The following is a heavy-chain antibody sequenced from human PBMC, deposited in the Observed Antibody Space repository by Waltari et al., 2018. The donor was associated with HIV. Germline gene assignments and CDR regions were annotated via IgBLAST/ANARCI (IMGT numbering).Heavy chain of an antibody. CDR2: ISHSGST. CDR3: ATYSDFWSGYSERHSYEYGINV. D-gene: IGHD3-3*01. Sequence: QVQLQQSGPGLVKPSETLSLTCTVFGGPISNYYWSWIRQPPGKGLEWIGYISHSGSTYYNPSLKSRVTISVDTSKNQFSLKLNSVTAADTAVYYCATYSDFWSGYSERHSYEYGINVWGQGTTVTVSS. V-gene: IGHV4-59*04. J-gene: IGHJ6*02. CDR1: GGPISNYY.